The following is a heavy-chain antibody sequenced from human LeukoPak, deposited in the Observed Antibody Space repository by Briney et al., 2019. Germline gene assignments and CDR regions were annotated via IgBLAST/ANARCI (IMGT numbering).Heavy chain of an antibody. J-gene: IGHJ4*02. CDR3: ARSDLYGDYPPGKY. V-gene: IGHV4-59*02. Sequence: LETLSLTCTISGGSVSDYYWSWIRQYPGKGLEWIGYIYHTGSTSYSPSLKSRVTISADTSQNQFSLKLSSVTAADTAVYYCARSDLYGDYPPGKYWGQGTLVTASS. CDR2: IYHTGST. CDR1: GGSVSDYY. D-gene: IGHD4-17*01.